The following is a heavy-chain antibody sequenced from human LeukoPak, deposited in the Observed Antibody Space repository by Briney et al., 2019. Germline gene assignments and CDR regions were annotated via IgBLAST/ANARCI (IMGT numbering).Heavy chain of an antibody. J-gene: IGHJ2*01. CDR2: IYYSAST. Sequence: SETLSLTCAVSGGSFSSYYWSWIRQPPGQGLEWIGYIYYSASTNYNPSLKSRVTISVDTSKNQFSLKLSSVTAADTAMNYCARAFSRKGPWEMDWYFDLWGRGTLVTVSS. D-gene: IGHD5-24*01. CDR1: GGSFSSYY. CDR3: ARAFSRKGPWEMDWYFDL. V-gene: IGHV4-59*01.